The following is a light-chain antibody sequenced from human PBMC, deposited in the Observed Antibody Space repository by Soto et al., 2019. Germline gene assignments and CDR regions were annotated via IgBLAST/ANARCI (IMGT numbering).Light chain of an antibody. Sequence: QSVLTQPPSVSGAPGQRVTISCTGSSSNIGAGYDVHWYQQLPGTAPKLLIYGNSNRPSGVPDRFSGSKSGTSASLAITGLQAVDEADYYCQSYDSSLSGFVVFGGGIQLTVL. CDR2: GNS. J-gene: IGLJ2*01. CDR1: SSNIGAGYD. CDR3: QSYDSSLSGFVV. V-gene: IGLV1-40*01.